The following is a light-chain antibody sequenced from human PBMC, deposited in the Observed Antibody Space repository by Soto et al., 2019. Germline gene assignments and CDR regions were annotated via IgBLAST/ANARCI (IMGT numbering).Light chain of an antibody. CDR2: GAS. V-gene: IGKV1-12*02. CDR3: QQYSSWPWT. CDR1: QGVGRR. Sequence: SPCYVSASLCDSLNVACRARQGVGRRLAWFHQKPGTAPRLLISGASSCQSGVPARFSGSGSGTEFTLTITSLQSEDFAVYFCQQYSSWPWTFGQGTKVDIK. J-gene: IGKJ1*01.